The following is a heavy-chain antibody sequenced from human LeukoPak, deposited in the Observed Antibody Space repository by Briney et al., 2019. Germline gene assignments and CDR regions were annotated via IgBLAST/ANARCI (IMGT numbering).Heavy chain of an antibody. CDR2: ISGNGGST. Sequence: GGSLRLSCEGSGFIFRTFGMSWVRQAPVKELEWVSAISGNGGSTYFADSVKGRFIISRDNSKNTLYLQMNGLRAEDTATYYCAKERNWAGRCFDYWGRGTLVTVSS. V-gene: IGHV3-23*01. D-gene: IGHD7-27*01. CDR1: GFIFRTFG. CDR3: AKERNWAGRCFDY. J-gene: IGHJ4*02.